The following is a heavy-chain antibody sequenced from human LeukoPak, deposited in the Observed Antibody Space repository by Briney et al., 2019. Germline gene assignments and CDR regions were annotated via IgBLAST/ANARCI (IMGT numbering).Heavy chain of an antibody. V-gene: IGHV3-66*01. D-gene: IGHD3-10*01. CDR1: EFSVSSNY. CDR3: ARKSDSLMLRGGDC. J-gene: IGHJ4*02. CDR2: IYSGGTT. Sequence: GGSLRLSCAASEFSVSSNYMTWVRQAPGKGLECVSIIYSGGTTYYADSVRGRFTISRDNSKNTLYLQMDRLRVEDTAVYYCARKSDSLMLRGGDCWGQGTLVSVSS.